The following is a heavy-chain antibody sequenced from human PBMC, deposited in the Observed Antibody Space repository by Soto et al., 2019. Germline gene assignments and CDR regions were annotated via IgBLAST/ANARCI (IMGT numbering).Heavy chain of an antibody. CDR1: GGTFSSYA. J-gene: IGHJ5*02. CDR2: INAGNGNT. V-gene: IGHV1-3*01. CDR3: ARDVGWFDP. Sequence: ASVKVSCKASGGTFSSYAISWVRQAPGQRLEWMGWINAGNGNTKYSQKFQGRVTITRDTSASTAYMELSSLRSEDTAVYYCARDVGWFDPWGQGTLVTVSS.